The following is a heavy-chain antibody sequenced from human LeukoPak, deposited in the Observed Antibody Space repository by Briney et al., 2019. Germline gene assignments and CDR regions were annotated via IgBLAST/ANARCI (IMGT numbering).Heavy chain of an antibody. Sequence: SVKVSCKASGGTFSSYAISWVRQAPGQGLGWMGRIIPIFGTANYAQKFQGRVTITADKSPSTAYMELSSLRSEDTAVYYCARDQRCGGDCYVFDYWGQGTLVTVSS. D-gene: IGHD2-21*02. J-gene: IGHJ4*02. CDR2: IIPIFGTA. V-gene: IGHV1-69*06. CDR3: ARDQRCGGDCYVFDY. CDR1: GGTFSSYA.